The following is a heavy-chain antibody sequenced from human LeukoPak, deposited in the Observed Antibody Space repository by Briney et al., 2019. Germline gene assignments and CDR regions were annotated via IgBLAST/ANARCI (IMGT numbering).Heavy chain of an antibody. CDR3: AKDRMIVVVIPLWD. Sequence: GRSLRLSCAASGFTFNSYAMKWVRQAPGKGLEWLAVVLSDGSDQYYGDSVQGRFTVSRDNSKNTLYLQMNSLRAEDTAVYYCAKDRMIVVVIPLWDWGQGTLVTVSS. V-gene: IGHV3-30*04. CDR2: VLSDGSDQ. J-gene: IGHJ4*02. D-gene: IGHD3-22*01. CDR1: GFTFNSYA.